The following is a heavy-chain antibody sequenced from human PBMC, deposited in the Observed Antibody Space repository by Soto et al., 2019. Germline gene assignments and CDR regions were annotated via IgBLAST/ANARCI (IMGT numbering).Heavy chain of an antibody. V-gene: IGHV3-23*01. CDR3: ASTKYDSSAYYYWYLGL. Sequence: EVQLLESGGGLGQPGGSLRLSCAASGFTFSSYAMTWVRQAPGQGLEWVASISGSGGTTNYADSVKGRFTISRDNSKNTAYLQMNSLRAEDTAVYYCASTKYDSSAYYYWYLGLWGRGTLVTVSS. CDR1: GFTFSSYA. D-gene: IGHD3-22*01. CDR2: ISGSGGTT. J-gene: IGHJ2*01.